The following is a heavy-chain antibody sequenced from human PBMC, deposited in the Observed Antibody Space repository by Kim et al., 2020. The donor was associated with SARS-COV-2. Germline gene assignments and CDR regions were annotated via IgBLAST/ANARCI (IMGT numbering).Heavy chain of an antibody. J-gene: IGHJ4*02. Sequence: GGSLRLSCAASGFTFSSYSMNWVRQAPGKGLEWVSSISSSSSYIYYADSVKGRFTISRDNAKNSLYLQMNSLRAEDTAVYYCARSIAARQEYYFDYWGQGTLVTVSS. CDR2: ISSSSSYI. CDR3: ARSIAARQEYYFDY. V-gene: IGHV3-21*01. D-gene: IGHD6-6*01. CDR1: GFTFSSYS.